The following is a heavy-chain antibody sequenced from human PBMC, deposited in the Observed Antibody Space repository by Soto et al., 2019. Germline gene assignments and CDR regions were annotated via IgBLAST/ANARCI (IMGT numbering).Heavy chain of an antibody. V-gene: IGHV3-21*01. CDR2: ISSSSSYI. CDR1: GFTFSSYS. Sequence: GGSLRLSCAASGFTFSSYSMDWVRQAPGKGLEWVSSISSSSSYIYYADSVKGRFTISRDSAKNSLYLQMNSLRAEDTAVYYCARDRSQQWLVKMGMDVWGQGTTVTVSS. CDR3: ARDRSQQWLVKMGMDV. D-gene: IGHD6-19*01. J-gene: IGHJ6*02.